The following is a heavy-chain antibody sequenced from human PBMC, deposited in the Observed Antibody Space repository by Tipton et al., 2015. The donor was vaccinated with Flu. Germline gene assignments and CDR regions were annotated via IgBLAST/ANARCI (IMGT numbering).Heavy chain of an antibody. J-gene: IGHJ5*02. Sequence: LRLSCIVSNGSLSSYYWSWIRQPPGKGLEWVGYIYYSGSTNYNPSLKSRVTISVDTSKNQFSLKLTSVAAADTAVYFCAREDFDSREYYPNWFDPWGQGTLVTVSP. V-gene: IGHV4-59*01. CDR2: IYYSGST. CDR3: AREDFDSREYYPNWFDP. CDR1: NGSLSSYY. D-gene: IGHD3-22*01.